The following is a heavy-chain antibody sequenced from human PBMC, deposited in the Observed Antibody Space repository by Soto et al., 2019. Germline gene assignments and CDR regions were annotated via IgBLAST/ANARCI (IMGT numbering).Heavy chain of an antibody. CDR2: IYHSGST. Sequence: LQLQESGSGLVKPSQTLSLTCGVSGGSINSGDYAWSWIRQPPGKGLEWMGYIYHSGSTYYNPSLKSRVTILVDRPKNQFSRKLSSVTAGDTAVYYCPGIGMAAAGGGWDVGGQGPTVPFSS. D-gene: IGHD6-25*01. J-gene: IGHJ6*02. V-gene: IGHV4-30-2*01. CDR1: GGSINSGDYA. CDR3: PGIGMAAAGGGWDV.